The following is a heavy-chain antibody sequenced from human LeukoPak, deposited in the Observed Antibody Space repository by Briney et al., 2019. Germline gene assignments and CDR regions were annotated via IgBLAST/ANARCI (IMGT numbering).Heavy chain of an antibody. V-gene: IGHV3-23*01. D-gene: IGHD3-22*01. Sequence: GGSLRLSCAASAFTFNNYAMSWVRQVPGKGLEWVSVISGSGGATYYADSVKGRFTTSRDNSKNTLYLQMNNLRAEDTAIYYCAKEGSDYDSSGPIDCWGQGTLVTVSS. CDR3: AKEGSDYDSSGPIDC. CDR2: ISGSGGAT. J-gene: IGHJ4*02. CDR1: AFTFNNYA.